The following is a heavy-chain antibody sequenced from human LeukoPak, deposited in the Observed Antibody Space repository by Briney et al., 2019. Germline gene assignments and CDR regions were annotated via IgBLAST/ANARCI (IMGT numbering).Heavy chain of an antibody. CDR1: GFTFDDHA. D-gene: IGHD3-9*01. Sequence: GGSLRLSCEVSGFTFDDHAINWVRQAPGKGLEWVANINWNGGSTGYGDAVKGRFTISRDNTKNSVFLQMHSLRGDDTALYYCARDILLEDAFDIWGQGTMVIVSS. J-gene: IGHJ3*02. CDR3: ARDILLEDAFDI. V-gene: IGHV3-20*04. CDR2: INWNGGST.